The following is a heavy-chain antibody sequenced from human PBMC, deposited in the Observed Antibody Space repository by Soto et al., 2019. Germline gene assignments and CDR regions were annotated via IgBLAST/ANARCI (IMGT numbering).Heavy chain of an antibody. CDR3: VMVDNYVTPTPQDV. V-gene: IGHV1-18*01. CDR2: ISPYTGNT. J-gene: IGHJ6*02. D-gene: IGHD3-16*01. CDR1: GYIFVNYG. Sequence: QVQLVQSGDEVKKPGASVKVSCKASGYIFVNYGIAWVRQAPGQGLEWMGWISPYTGNTHSASKVQGRLTMTTDTSXSTAYMDLGSLTSDDPAVDYCVMVDNYVTPTPQDVWGQGTTVTVSS.